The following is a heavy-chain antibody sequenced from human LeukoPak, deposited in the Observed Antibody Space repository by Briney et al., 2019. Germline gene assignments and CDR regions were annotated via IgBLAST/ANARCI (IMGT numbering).Heavy chain of an antibody. J-gene: IGHJ4*02. CDR2: INHSGST. V-gene: IGHV4-34*09. CDR3: ARNTCSGGSCYQDY. D-gene: IGHD2-15*01. Sequence: SETLSLTCAVYGGSFSGYYWSWIRQPPGKGLEWIGEINHSGSTNYNPSLKSRVTISVDTSKNQFSLKLSSVTAADTAVYYCARNTCSGGSCYQDYWGQGTLVTVSS. CDR1: GGSFSGYY.